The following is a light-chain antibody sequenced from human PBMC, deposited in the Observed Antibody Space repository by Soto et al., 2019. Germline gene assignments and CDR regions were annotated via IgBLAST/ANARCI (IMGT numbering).Light chain of an antibody. CDR1: QNLASY. J-gene: IGKJ5*01. CDR3: QQYGRSPS. Sequence: ESGLPQSPSTLSLSPGERSSLSCRASQNLASYLAWYQQKPGQAPRLLIYGASSRATGIPDRFSGSGFGTDFSLTISRLEPEDFALYYCQQYGRSPSFGQGTRLAIK. V-gene: IGKV3-20*01. CDR2: GAS.